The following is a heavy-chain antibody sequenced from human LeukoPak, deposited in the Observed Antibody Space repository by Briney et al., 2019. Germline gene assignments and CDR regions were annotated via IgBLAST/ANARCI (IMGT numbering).Heavy chain of an antibody. CDR1: GFTFSSHW. CDR2: IKDDGSHT. J-gene: IGHJ4*01. Sequence: PGGSLRLSCAASGFTFSSHWMHWVRQAPGKGLVWVSRIKDDGSHTNYADSVKGRFTISRDNAKNTLSLQMNSLRAEDTAVYYCAKGIYSSGWSYFDYWGHGTLVTVSS. V-gene: IGHV3-74*01. D-gene: IGHD6-19*01. CDR3: AKGIYSSGWSYFDY.